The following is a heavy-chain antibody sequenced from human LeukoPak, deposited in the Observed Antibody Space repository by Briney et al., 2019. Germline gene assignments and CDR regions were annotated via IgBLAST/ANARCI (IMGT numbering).Heavy chain of an antibody. J-gene: IGHJ4*02. CDR2: IYSGGST. CDR3: ARGYYDSLSGYNSGGDDY. CDR1: GFTVSSNY. V-gene: IGHV3-66*01. D-gene: IGHD3-9*01. Sequence: LPGGSLRLSCAASGFTVSSNYMSWVRQAPGKGLEWVSVIYSGGSTYYADSVKGRFTIFRDNSKNTLYLQMNSLRAEDTAVYFYARGYYDSLSGYNSGGDDYWGQGTLVTVSS.